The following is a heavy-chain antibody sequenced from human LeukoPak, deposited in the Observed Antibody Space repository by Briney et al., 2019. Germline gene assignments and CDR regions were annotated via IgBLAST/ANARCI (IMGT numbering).Heavy chain of an antibody. CDR1: GCIFTSYW. CDR2: IYPGDYDT. V-gene: IGHV5-51*01. CDR3: ARRINVLNWFDR. Sequence: GESLQISCKGSGCIFTSYWNGWVRQLPAKGLEWMGIIYPGDYDTRYSPSFQGQVTISADKSISTAYLQSSSLRASDTAMYYCARRINVLNWFDRWGQGTLVTVSS. D-gene: IGHD6-6*01. J-gene: IGHJ5*02.